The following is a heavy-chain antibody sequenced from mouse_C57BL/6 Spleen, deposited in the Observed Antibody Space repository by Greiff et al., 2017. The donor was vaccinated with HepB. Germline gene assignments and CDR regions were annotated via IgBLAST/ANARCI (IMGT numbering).Heavy chain of an antibody. CDR1: GFSLTSYG. CDR3: ARHAGNYYAMDY. J-gene: IGHJ4*01. D-gene: IGHD2-1*01. V-gene: IGHV2-6-1*01. Sequence: VQLKDSGPGLVAPSQSLSITCTVSGFSLTSYGVHWVRQPPGKGLEWLVVIWSDGSTTYNSALKSRLSISKDNSKSQVFLKMNSLQTDDTAMYYCARHAGNYYAMDYWGQGTSVTVSS. CDR2: IWSDGST.